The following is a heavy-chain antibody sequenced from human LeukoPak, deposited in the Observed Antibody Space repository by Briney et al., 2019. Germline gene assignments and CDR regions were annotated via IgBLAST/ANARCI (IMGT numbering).Heavy chain of an antibody. CDR3: ATRAYTSGWYYFDC. CDR2: IYYSGST. Sequence: SETLSLTCTVSGGSISSNYWSWIRQPPGKGLEWIGYIYYSGSTNYNPSLKSRVTMSVDTSKNQFSLKLSSVTAADTAVYYCATRAYTSGWYYFDCWGQGTLVIVPS. CDR1: GGSISSNY. V-gene: IGHV4-59*08. D-gene: IGHD6-19*01. J-gene: IGHJ4*02.